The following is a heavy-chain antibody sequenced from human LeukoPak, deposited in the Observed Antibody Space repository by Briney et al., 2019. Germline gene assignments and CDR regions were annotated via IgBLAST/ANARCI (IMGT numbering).Heavy chain of an antibody. CDR2: IKRKVDDETK. CDR3: TADTFESSRYSHDY. J-gene: IGHJ4*02. D-gene: IGHD3-22*01. V-gene: IGHV3-15*01. Sequence: GGSLRLSCVTSGFTFSDTWMSWVRQAPGKGLEWVGRIKRKVDDETKNYAAPVRGRFTISRDDSKNTVYLKMDSLRTEDTAVYYCTADTFESSRYSHDYWGQGTLVTVSS. CDR1: GFTFSDTW.